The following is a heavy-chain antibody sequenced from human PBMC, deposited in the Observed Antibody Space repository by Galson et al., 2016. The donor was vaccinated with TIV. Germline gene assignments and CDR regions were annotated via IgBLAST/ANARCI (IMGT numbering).Heavy chain of an antibody. D-gene: IGHD1-26*01. CDR1: GGTFGSFV. V-gene: IGHV1-46*01. CDR2: IDPSSGGT. Sequence: SVKASCKASGGTFGSFVFNWVRQAPGQGLEWMGVIDPSSGGTTYAQKFQARLIMTRDTSTTTVYMDLSSLKSGDTAVYYCTRDLGRLRDYWGQGTLVTVAS. CDR3: TRDLGRLRDY. J-gene: IGHJ4*02.